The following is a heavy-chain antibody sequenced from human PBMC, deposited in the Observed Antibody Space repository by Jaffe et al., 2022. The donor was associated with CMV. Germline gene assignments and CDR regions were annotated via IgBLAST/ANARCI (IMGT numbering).Heavy chain of an antibody. Sequence: EVQLVESGGGLVQPGRSLRLSCTASGFTFGDYAMSWVRQAPGKGLEWVGFIRSKAYGGTTEYAASVKGRFTISRDDSKSIAYLQMNSLKTEDTAVYYCNYYGSGSYSRGGTPMYYFDYWGQGTLVTVSS. D-gene: IGHD3-10*01. V-gene: IGHV3-49*04. CDR2: IRSKAYGGTT. CDR3: NYYGSGSYSRGGTPMYYFDY. CDR1: GFTFGDYA. J-gene: IGHJ4*02.